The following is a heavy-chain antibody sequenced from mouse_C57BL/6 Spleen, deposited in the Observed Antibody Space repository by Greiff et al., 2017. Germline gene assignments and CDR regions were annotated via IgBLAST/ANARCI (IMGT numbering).Heavy chain of an antibody. V-gene: IGHV5-4*01. D-gene: IGHD2-3*01. J-gene: IGHJ1*03. Sequence: EVNVVESGGGLVKPGGSLKLSCAASGFTFSSYAMSWVRQTPEKRLEWVATISDGGSYTYYPDNVKGRFTISRDNAKNNLYLQMSHLKSEDTAMYYCARDSLGLLRYFDVWGTGTTVTVSS. CDR1: GFTFSSYA. CDR2: ISDGGSYT. CDR3: ARDSLGLLRYFDV.